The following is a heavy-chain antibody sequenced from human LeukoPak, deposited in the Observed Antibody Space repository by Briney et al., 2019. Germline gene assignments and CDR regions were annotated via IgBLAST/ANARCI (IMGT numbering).Heavy chain of an antibody. CDR2: ISYSGST. J-gene: IGHJ4*02. V-gene: IGHV4-39*01. CDR3: ARHYQGAAVGVITAYFDY. D-gene: IGHD3-10*01. CDR1: GGSISSSTYY. Sequence: PSETLSLTCTVSGGSISSSTYYWGWLRQPPGQGLEWIGSISYSGSTYYNPSLKSRVTISVDTSKNYFSLKLRSVTAAESAVYYCARHYQGAAVGVITAYFDYWGQGTLVTVSS.